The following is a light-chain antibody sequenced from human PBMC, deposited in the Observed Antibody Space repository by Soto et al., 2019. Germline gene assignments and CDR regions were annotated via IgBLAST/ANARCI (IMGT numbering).Light chain of an antibody. J-gene: IGLJ1*01. CDR3: AAWDDSLSGYV. Sequence: QSVLTQPPSASGTPGQQVTLSCSGSSSNIESNYVYWYQQLPGTAPKLLIYRNNQRPSGVPDRFSGSKSGTSASLAISGLRSEDEADYYCAAWDDSLSGYVFGTGTKLTVL. CDR1: SSNIESNY. V-gene: IGLV1-47*01. CDR2: RNN.